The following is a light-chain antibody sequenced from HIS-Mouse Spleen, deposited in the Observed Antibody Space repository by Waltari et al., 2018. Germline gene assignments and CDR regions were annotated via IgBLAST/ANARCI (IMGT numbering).Light chain of an antibody. V-gene: IGKV1-8*01. CDR2: AAS. CDR1: QGISSY. CDR3: QQYYSYPP. J-gene: IGKJ3*01. Sequence: AIRMPQSPSSLSASTGDRVTITCRASQGISSYLAWYQQKPGKAPKLLIYAASTLQSGVPSRFSGSGSGTDFTLTISCLQSEDFATYYCQQYYSYPPFGPGTKVDIK.